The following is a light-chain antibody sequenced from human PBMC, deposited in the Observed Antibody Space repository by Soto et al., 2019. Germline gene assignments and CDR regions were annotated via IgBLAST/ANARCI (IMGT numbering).Light chain of an antibody. V-gene: IGKV1-5*01. CDR1: QSITRW. Sequence: DIQMTQSPSTLSASVGDRVTITCRASQSITRWLAWYQQRPGEAPKLLIYDASSLENGVPSRFSGSGSGTQFNLPISSLQPDDFATYYCQQYNHYSELTFGGGTKGEIK. J-gene: IGKJ4*01. CDR3: QQYNHYSELT. CDR2: DAS.